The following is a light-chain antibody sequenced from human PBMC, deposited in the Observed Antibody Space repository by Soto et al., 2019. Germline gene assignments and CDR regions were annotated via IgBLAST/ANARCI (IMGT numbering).Light chain of an antibody. CDR3: QQYNNWPPIT. Sequence: EIVMAQSPATLSVSPGERATVSCRASQSVRSNLAWYQQKPVQAPRLLIYGASTRATGIPARFSGSGSGTEFTLTISSLQSEDFAVYYCQQYNNWPPITFGQGTRLEIK. J-gene: IGKJ5*01. V-gene: IGKV3-15*01. CDR1: QSVRSN. CDR2: GAS.